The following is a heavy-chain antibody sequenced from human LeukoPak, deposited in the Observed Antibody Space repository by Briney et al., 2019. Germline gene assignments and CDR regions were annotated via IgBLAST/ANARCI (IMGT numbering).Heavy chain of an antibody. CDR1: GGTFSSYA. J-gene: IGHJ4*02. CDR3: ARGKDTAMAQAY. Sequence: ASVKVSCKASGGTFSSYAISWVRQAPGQGLEWMGGIIPIFGTANYAQKFQGRVTITADESTSTACMELSSLRSEDTAVYYCARGKDTAMAQAYWGQGTLVTVSS. CDR2: IIPIFGTA. D-gene: IGHD5-18*01. V-gene: IGHV1-69*13.